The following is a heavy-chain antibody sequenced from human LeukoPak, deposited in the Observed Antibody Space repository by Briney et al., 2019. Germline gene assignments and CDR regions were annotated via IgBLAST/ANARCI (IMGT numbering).Heavy chain of an antibody. V-gene: IGHV4-38-2*02. CDR3: ASPPYYGALLGG. CDR2: IYHSGST. Sequence: KASETLSLTCTVSGYSISSGYYWGWIRQPPGKGLEWIGSIYHSGSTYYNPSLKSRVTISVDTSKNQFSLKLSSVTAADTAVYYCASPPYYGALLGGWGQGTLVTVSS. CDR1: GYSISSGYY. D-gene: IGHD4-17*01. J-gene: IGHJ4*02.